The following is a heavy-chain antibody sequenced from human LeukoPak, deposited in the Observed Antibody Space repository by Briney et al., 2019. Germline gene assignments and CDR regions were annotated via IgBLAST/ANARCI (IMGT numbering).Heavy chain of an antibody. V-gene: IGHV3-23*01. CDR2: ISGSGGST. D-gene: IGHD3-22*01. CDR1: GFTFSSYA. CDR3: AKTPSDYYDSSDPPNGALDT. Sequence: PGGSLRLSCAASGFTFSSYAMRWVREAPGKGLECVSAISGSGGSTYYADSVRGRFTISRDNCKNTLYLQMNSLRAEHTAVYYCAKTPSDYYDSSDPPNGALDTWGQGTMVSVP. J-gene: IGHJ3*02.